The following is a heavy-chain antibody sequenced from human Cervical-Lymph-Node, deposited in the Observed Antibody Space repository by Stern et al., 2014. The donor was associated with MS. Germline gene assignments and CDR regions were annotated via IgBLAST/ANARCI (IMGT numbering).Heavy chain of an antibody. D-gene: IGHD5-24*01. CDR2: IKTEADGGTT. V-gene: IGHV3-15*01. J-gene: IGHJ4*02. CDR1: GFTFNNAW. CDR3: NTRWPRSSFEY. Sequence: EVQLVESGGGLVKPGGSLTLSCAASGFTFNNAWMSWVRQVPGKGLEWVGRIKTEADGGTTDYAAPVKGRFVISRDDSKDTLYLHMNSLKTEDTAVYYCNTRWPRSSFEYWGQGTLVTVSS.